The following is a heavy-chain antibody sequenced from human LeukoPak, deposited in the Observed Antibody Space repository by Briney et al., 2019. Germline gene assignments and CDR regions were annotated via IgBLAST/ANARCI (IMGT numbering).Heavy chain of an antibody. CDR1: GFTFSSYW. CDR2: INQDGSEK. D-gene: IGHD3-10*01. V-gene: IGHV3-7*03. J-gene: IGHJ3*02. Sequence: GRSLRLSCAASGFTFSSYWMSWVRQAPGKGLEWVGNINQDGSEKYYVDSVKGRFTISRDNAKNSLYLQMNSLRAEDTAVYYCARDAVLLWFGQPRAFDIWGQGTMVSVSS. CDR3: ARDAVLLWFGQPRAFDI.